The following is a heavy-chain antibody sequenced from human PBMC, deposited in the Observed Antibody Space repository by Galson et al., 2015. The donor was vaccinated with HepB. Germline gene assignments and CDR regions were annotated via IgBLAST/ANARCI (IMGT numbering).Heavy chain of an antibody. V-gene: IGHV3-30*04. J-gene: IGHJ4*02. CDR3: ARDFFTMVRGVGY. D-gene: IGHD3-10*01. CDR1: GFTFSSYA. Sequence: SLRLSCAASGFTFSSYAMHWVRQAPGKGLEWVAVISYDGSNKYYADSVKGRFTISRDNSKNTLYLQMNSLRAEDTAVYYCARDFFTMVRGVGYWGQGTLVTVSS. CDR2: ISYDGSNK.